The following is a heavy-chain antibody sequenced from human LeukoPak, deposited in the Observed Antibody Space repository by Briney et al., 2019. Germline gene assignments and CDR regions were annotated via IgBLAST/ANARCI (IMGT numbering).Heavy chain of an antibody. CDR1: GFTFSSYA. V-gene: IGHV3-30*02. Sequence: PGRSLRLSCAASGFTFSSYAMHWVRQAPGKGLEWVAFIRYDGSNKYYADSVKGRFTISRDNSKNTMYLQMNSLRAEDTAVYYCAKHPRPGIAAAGAQFDYWGQGTLVTVSS. CDR3: AKHPRPGIAAAGAQFDY. J-gene: IGHJ4*02. D-gene: IGHD6-13*01. CDR2: IRYDGSNK.